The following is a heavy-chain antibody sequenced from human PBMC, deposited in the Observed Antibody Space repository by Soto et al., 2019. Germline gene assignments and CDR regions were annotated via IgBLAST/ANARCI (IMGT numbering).Heavy chain of an antibody. CDR1: RYTFTSYY. CDR3: ARNYYDSSDRDYLDY. Sequence: SVKAPSKASRYTFTSYYIQWPRQAPVQGLEWMGWINPITGGTNYAPKFQGRVTMTRDTSITTAYMELSRLRSDDTAVYYCARNYYDSSDRDYLDYWGQGTPVTVSS. D-gene: IGHD3-22*01. CDR2: INPITGGT. J-gene: IGHJ4*02. V-gene: IGHV1-2*02.